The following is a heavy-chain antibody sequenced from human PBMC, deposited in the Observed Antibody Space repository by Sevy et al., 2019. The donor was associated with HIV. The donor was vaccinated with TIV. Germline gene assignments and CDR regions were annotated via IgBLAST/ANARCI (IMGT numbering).Heavy chain of an antibody. CDR1: GYSFTGYY. CDR3: VRDDRDGYFEY. V-gene: IGHV1-2*02. CDR2: INPDSGSP. J-gene: IGHJ4*02. Sequence: ASVKVSCKASGYSFTGYYMHWIRQAPGQGREWMGWINPDSGSPTYAPKFQGRVTLTRDTSISTAYMDLSSLKSDDTAVYYCVRDDRDGYFEYWGQGTLVTVSS.